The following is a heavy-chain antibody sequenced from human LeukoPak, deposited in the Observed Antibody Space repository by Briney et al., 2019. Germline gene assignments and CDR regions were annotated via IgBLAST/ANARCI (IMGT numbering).Heavy chain of an antibody. CDR2: IFPGDSDA. J-gene: IGHJ4*02. CDR3: ASEYCSGGNCYFDY. D-gene: IGHD2-15*01. CDR1: EYSFATYW. Sequence: KSGESLKISCKGSEYSFATYWIGWVRQMPGQGLEWMGIIFPGDSDARYSPSFQGQVTISADKSISTAYLQWSSLKASDTATYYCASEYCSGGNCYFDYWGQGTLVTVSS. V-gene: IGHV5-51*01.